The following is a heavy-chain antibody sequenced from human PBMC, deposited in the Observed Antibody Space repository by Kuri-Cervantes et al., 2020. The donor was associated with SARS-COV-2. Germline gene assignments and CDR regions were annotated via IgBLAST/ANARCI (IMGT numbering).Heavy chain of an antibody. CDR2: ISYDGSNQ. CDR3: AREGIQLWEGIYYYYYGMDV. D-gene: IGHD5-18*01. Sequence: GGSLRLSCAASGFTFGSYEMNWVRQAPGKGLEWVATISYDGSNQCYGDSVKGRFTFSRDNSKNRMYLQMNSLRAEDTAVYYCAREGIQLWEGIYYYYYGMDVWGQGTTVTVSS. J-gene: IGHJ6*02. V-gene: IGHV3-30*03. CDR1: GFTFGSYE.